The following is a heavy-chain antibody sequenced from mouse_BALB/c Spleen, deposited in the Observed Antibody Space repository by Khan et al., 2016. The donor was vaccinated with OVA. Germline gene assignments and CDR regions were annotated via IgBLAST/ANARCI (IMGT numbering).Heavy chain of an antibody. J-gene: IGHJ2*01. Sequence: LVESGGDLVQPGGSRKLSCAASGFTFSSFGMHWVRQAPEKGLEWVAYISGDRSTIYYADTVKGRFTISRDNPKNTLFLQMTTLRSEDTAMYYCARSYFYGYYFDQWGQGTTLTVSS. CDR2: ISGDRSTI. CDR3: ARSYFYGYYFDQ. CDR1: GFTFSSFG. V-gene: IGHV5-17*02. D-gene: IGHD1-1*01.